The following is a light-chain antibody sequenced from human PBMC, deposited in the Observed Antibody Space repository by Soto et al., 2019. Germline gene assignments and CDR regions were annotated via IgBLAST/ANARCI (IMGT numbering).Light chain of an antibody. CDR2: EVS. J-gene: IGLJ3*02. CDR3: SSYRSSNTQV. CDR1: NSDVGGYNY. Sequence: QSALTQPASVSGSPGQSITISCTGTNSDVGGYNYVSWYQQHPGKAPKLMIYEVSNRPSGVSNRFSGSKSGNTASLAISGLQAEDEADYYCSSYRSSNTQVFGGGTKLTVL. V-gene: IGLV2-14*01.